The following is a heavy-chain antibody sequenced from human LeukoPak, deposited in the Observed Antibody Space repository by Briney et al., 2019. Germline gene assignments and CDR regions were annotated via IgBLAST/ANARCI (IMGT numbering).Heavy chain of an antibody. Sequence: SETLSLTCAVYGESFSGYYWTWIRQPPGKGLEWIGEINHSGSTNYNPSLKSRVTISVDTSKNQFSLKLSSVTAADTAAYYCARQGRGGDFWSGYYYYYYMDVWGKGTTVTVSS. V-gene: IGHV4-34*01. CDR3: ARQGRGGDFWSGYYYYYYMDV. D-gene: IGHD3-3*01. CDR1: GESFSGYY. CDR2: INHSGST. J-gene: IGHJ6*03.